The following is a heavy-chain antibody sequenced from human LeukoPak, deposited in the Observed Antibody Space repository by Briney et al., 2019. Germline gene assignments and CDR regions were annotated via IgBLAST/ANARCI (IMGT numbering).Heavy chain of an antibody. V-gene: IGHV1-2*02. CDR3: ARGDCSVSGCHGGNWFDP. D-gene: IGHD2-15*01. J-gene: IGHJ5*02. CDR2: ISPNSGAT. Sequence: GASVKVSCKASGYTFTGYYIHWVRQAPGQGLEWMGWISPNSGATNYAQSFQGRATMTRDTSTNTAHMELSRLRSDDTAVYYCARGDCSVSGCHGGNWFDPWGQGTPVTVSS. CDR1: GYTFTGYY.